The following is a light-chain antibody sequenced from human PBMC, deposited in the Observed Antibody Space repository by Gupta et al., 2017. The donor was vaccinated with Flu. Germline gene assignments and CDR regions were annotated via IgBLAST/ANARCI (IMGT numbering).Light chain of an antibody. CDR2: DGI. J-gene: IGLJ3*02. CDR1: SSEVGGYKY. V-gene: IGLV2-14*03. CDR3: TSYTTARSTLVL. Sequence: TISCTETSSEVGGYKYISWYQQHPGKAPKLIIFDGIHRPSGVSSRFSGSKSGNTASLIISALQAEDEAHYHCTSYTTARSTLVLFGGGTKLTVL.